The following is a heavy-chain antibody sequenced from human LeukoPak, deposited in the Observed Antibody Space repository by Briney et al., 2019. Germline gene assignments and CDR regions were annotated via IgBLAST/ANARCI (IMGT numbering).Heavy chain of an antibody. CDR3: ARFAAVAGNDFDY. D-gene: IGHD6-19*01. Sequence: GESLKISCKGSGYSFTSYWISWVRQTPGKGLEWMGRIDPSDSYTNYSPSFQGHVTISADKSISTAYLQWSSLKASDTAMYYCARFAAVAGNDFDYWGQGTLVTVSS. CDR2: IDPSDSYT. J-gene: IGHJ4*02. V-gene: IGHV5-10-1*01. CDR1: GYSFTSYW.